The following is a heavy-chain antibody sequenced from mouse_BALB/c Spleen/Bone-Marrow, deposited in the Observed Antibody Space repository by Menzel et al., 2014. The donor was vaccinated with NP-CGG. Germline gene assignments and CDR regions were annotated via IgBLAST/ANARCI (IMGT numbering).Heavy chain of an antibody. CDR3: ASPYGNYDAMDY. V-gene: IGHV1-7*01. J-gene: IGHJ4*01. CDR1: GYTFTSHW. CDR2: INPSTGYT. D-gene: IGHD2-1*01. Sequence: VQLQQSGAELAKPGASVKMSCKASGYTFTSHWMHWVKQRPGQGLEWIGYINPSTGYTEYNQKFKDKATLTADKSSSTAYMQLSSLTSEDSAVYYCASPYGNYDAMDYWGQGTSVTVSS.